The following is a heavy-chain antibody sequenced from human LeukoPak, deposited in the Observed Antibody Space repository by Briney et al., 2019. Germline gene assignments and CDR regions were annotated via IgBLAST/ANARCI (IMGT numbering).Heavy chain of an antibody. Sequence: GASVKVSCKASGYTFTSYGISWVRQATGQGLEWMGWISAYNGNTNYAQKLQGRVTMTTDTSTSTAYMELRSLRSEDTAVYYCARRITMIVVVITHDAFDIWGQGTMVTVSS. CDR2: ISAYNGNT. D-gene: IGHD3-22*01. CDR1: GYTFTSYG. J-gene: IGHJ3*02. CDR3: ARRITMIVVVITHDAFDI. V-gene: IGHV1-18*01.